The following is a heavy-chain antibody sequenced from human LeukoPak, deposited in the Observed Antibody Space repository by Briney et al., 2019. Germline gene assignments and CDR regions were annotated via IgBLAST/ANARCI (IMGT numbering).Heavy chain of an antibody. CDR2: IIPIFGTA. D-gene: IGHD6-6*01. J-gene: IGHJ4*02. CDR3: ASESIAARGSFDY. CDR1: AGTFSSCA. V-gene: IGHV1-69*05. Sequence: GASVKLSCKASAGTFSSCAISWVRQGPGQGLEWMGGIIPIFGTANYAQKFQGRVTITTDESTSTAYMELSSLRSEDTAVYYCASESIAARGSFDYWGQGTLVTVSS.